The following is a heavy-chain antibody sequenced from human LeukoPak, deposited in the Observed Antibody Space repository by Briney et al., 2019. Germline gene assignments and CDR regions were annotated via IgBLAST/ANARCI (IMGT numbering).Heavy chain of an antibody. V-gene: IGHV3-43*02. J-gene: IGHJ4*02. D-gene: IGHD2-15*01. CDR1: GHPISVFA. CDR3: ARLQFIGGRHQSVFEY. CDR2: ISGDGVST. Sequence: PGGSLTLSCVASGHPISVFAMHCVRQAPGKGLEWVSLISGDGVSTFYADSVKGRFSISRDNTENSLYLQMNSLRAEDTAVYFCARLQFIGGRHQSVFEYWGQGTLVTVSS.